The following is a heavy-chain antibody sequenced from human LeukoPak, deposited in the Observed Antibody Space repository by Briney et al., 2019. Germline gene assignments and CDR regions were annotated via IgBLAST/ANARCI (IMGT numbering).Heavy chain of an antibody. CDR1: GFTFSSYA. J-gene: IGHJ4*02. D-gene: IGHD3-9*01. Sequence: PGGSLRLSCAASGFTFSSYAMSWVRQAPGKGLEWASAISGSGGSTYYADSVKGRFTISRDNSKNTLYLQMNSLRAEDTAVYYCARVELRYFDWSRYFDYWGQGTLVTVSS. CDR2: ISGSGGST. V-gene: IGHV3-23*01. CDR3: ARVELRYFDWSRYFDY.